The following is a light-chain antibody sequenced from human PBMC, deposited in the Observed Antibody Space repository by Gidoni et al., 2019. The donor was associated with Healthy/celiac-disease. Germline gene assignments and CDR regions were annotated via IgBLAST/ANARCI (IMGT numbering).Light chain of an antibody. J-gene: IGKJ2*01. CDR1: QSVSSSY. CDR3: QQYGSSLYT. Sequence: DIVLTQSPGTLSLSPGERATLSCRASQSVSSSYLAWYQQKPGQAPRLLIYGASSRATGIPDRVSGSGSGTDFTLTISRLEPEDFAVYYCQQYGSSLYTFGQGTKLEIK. CDR2: GAS. V-gene: IGKV3-20*01.